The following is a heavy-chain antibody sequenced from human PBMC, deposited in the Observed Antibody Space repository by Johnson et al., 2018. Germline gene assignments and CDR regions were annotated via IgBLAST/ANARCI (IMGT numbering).Heavy chain of an antibody. Sequence: QVQLVESGGGVVQPGRSXRLSCAASGFTFSSYGMHWVRQAPGKGLEWVAVISYYGSNKYYADSVKGRFTISRDNSKNTLYLQMNSLRAEDTAVYYCARRGRFQGYYGMDVWGQGTTVTVSS. CDR1: GFTFSSYG. J-gene: IGHJ6*02. V-gene: IGHV3-30*03. CDR2: ISYYGSNK. CDR3: ARRGRFQGYYGMDV.